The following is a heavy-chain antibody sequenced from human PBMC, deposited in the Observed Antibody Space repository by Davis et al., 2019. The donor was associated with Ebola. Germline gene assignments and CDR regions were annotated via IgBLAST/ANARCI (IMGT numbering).Heavy chain of an antibody. V-gene: IGHV3-48*04. D-gene: IGHD1-26*01. CDR3: ARDGGYSGSYYAGY. CDR2: ISSSGSTI. Sequence: GESLKISCAASGFTFSSYSMSWIRQAPGKGLEWVSYISSSGSTIYYADSVKGRFTISRDNAKNSLYLQMNSLRAEDTAVYYCARDGGYSGSYYAGYWGQGTLVTVSS. CDR1: GFTFSSYS. J-gene: IGHJ4*02.